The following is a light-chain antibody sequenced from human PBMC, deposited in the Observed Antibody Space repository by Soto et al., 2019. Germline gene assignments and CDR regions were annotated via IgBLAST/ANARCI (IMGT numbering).Light chain of an antibody. V-gene: IGKV3-20*01. Sequence: EIVLTQSPGTLSLSSGERATLSCRASQSVSSSYLAWYQQKPGQAPRLLIYGASSRATGIPDRFSGSGSGTDFTLTISRLEPEDFAVYYCQQYGSSPQTFGGGTKVDIK. J-gene: IGKJ4*01. CDR2: GAS. CDR3: QQYGSSPQT. CDR1: QSVSSSY.